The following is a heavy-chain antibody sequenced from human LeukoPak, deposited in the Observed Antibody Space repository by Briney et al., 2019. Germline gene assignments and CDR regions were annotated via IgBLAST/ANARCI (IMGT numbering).Heavy chain of an antibody. J-gene: IGHJ4*02. CDR2: IYSGGRT. CDR1: GFTVSSNY. V-gene: IGHV3-66*01. D-gene: IGHD6-19*01. Sequence: GGSLRLPCAASGFTVSSNYMSWVRQAPGKGLEWVSGIYSGGRTYYADSVKGRFTISRDNSENTLYLQMNSLRVEDTAVYYCARVPTGYSSAWYSFDYWGQGTLVTVSS. CDR3: ARVPTGYSSAWYSFDY.